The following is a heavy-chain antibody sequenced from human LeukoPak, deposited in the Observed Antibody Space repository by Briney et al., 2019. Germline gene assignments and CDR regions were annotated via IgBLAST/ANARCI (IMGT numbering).Heavy chain of an antibody. J-gene: IGHJ1*01. CDR1: GFTFSSYA. CDR2: ISGSGGST. D-gene: IGHD6-13*01. CDR3: ANPLDSSSGTIYFQH. Sequence: PGGSQRLSCAASGFTFSSYAVSWVRQAPGKGLEWVSAISGSGGSTYYADSVKGRFTISRDNSKNTLYLQMNSLRAEDTAVYYCANPLDSSSGTIYFQHWGQGTLVTVSS. V-gene: IGHV3-23*01.